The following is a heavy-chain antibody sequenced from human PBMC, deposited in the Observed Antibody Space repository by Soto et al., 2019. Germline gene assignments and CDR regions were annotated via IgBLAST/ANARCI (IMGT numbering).Heavy chain of an antibody. CDR3: ARDGGIFGVVMGGWFDP. Sequence: QVQLQESGPGLVKPSQTLSLTCTVSGGSISSGGYYWIWIRQHPGKGLEWIGYVYYRGSTYYNPSLKSRVTISVDTSKSRFSLKLSSVTAANTAVYDCARDGGIFGVVMGGWFDPWGQGTLVTVSS. D-gene: IGHD3-3*01. J-gene: IGHJ5*02. V-gene: IGHV4-31*03. CDR2: VYYRGST. CDR1: GGSISSGGYY.